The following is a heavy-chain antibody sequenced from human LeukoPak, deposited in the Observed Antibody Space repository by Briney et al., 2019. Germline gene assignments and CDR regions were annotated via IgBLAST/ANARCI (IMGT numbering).Heavy chain of an antibody. D-gene: IGHD3-22*01. V-gene: IGHV1-69*06. CDR2: IIPIFGTA. CDR3: ARGPLPDYYDSSGYPYFDY. Sequence: VKVSCKASGGTFSSYAISWVRQAPGQGLAWMGGIIPIFGTANYAQKFQGRVTITADKSTSTAYMELSSLRSEDTAVYYCARGPLPDYYDSSGYPYFDYWGQGTLVTVSS. J-gene: IGHJ4*02. CDR1: GGTFSSYA.